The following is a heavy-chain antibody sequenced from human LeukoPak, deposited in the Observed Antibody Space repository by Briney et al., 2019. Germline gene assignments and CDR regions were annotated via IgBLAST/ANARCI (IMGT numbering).Heavy chain of an antibody. CDR2: ITNSGVTT. CDR1: GFTLSSFA. J-gene: IGHJ6*02. CDR3: TKARLYCSSGTCSDHPATLTGMDV. Sequence: GGSLRLSCTASGFTLSSFAMHWVRQAPGKGLEWVSLITNSGVTTHYADSVKGRFTISRDNSRSTLYLQLNSLRADDTALYYCTKARLYCSSGTCSDHPATLTGMDVWGQGTTVTVSS. D-gene: IGHD2-15*01. V-gene: IGHV3-23*01.